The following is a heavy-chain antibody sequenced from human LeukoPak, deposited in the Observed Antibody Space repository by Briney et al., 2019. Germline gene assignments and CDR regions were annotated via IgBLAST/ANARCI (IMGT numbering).Heavy chain of an antibody. Sequence: PSETLSLTCSVSGGSIRSNSYYWGWVRQPPGKGLEWIGSIYYSGSTYYNPSLKSRVTISVDTSKNQFSLKLSSVTAADTAVYYCARRTGGYYYVNWFDPWGQGTLVTVSS. CDR3: ARRTGGYYYVNWFDP. J-gene: IGHJ5*02. CDR1: GGSIRSNSYY. D-gene: IGHD3-22*01. CDR2: IYYSGST. V-gene: IGHV4-39*07.